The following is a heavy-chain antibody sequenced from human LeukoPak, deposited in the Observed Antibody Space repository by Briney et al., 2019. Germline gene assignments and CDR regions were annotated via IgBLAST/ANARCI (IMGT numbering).Heavy chain of an antibody. Sequence: PSETLSLICTVSGGSISSSSYYWGWIRQPPGKGLEWIGSIYYSGSTYYNPSLKSRVTISVDTSKNQFSLKLSSVTAADTAVYYCAREYVLRFLEWSYNWFDPWGQGTLVTVSS. V-gene: IGHV4-39*07. CDR2: IYYSGST. D-gene: IGHD3-3*01. J-gene: IGHJ5*02. CDR1: GGSISSSSYY. CDR3: AREYVLRFLEWSYNWFDP.